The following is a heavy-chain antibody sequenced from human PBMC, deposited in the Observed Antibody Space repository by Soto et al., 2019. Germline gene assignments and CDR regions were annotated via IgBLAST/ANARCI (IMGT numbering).Heavy chain of an antibody. CDR3: ARDRRIAAAENYYYYGMDV. D-gene: IGHD6-13*01. V-gene: IGHV1-69*06. CDR1: GGTFSSYA. CDR2: IIPIFGTA. Sequence: QVQLVQSGAEVKKPGSSVKVSCKASGGTFSSYAISWVRQAPGQGLEWMGGIIPIFGTANYAQKFQGRVTFTADKSTSTAYMELSSLRSEDTAVYYCARDRRIAAAENYYYYGMDVWGQGTTVTVSS. J-gene: IGHJ6*02.